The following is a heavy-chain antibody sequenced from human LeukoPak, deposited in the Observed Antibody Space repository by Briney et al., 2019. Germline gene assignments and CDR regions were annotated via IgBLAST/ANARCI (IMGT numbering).Heavy chain of an antibody. Sequence: GGSLRLSCAASGFTFSSYSMNWVRQAPGKGLEWVSYISSSSSTIYYADSVKGRFTISRDNAKNSLYLQVNSLRDEDTAVYYCARDAVAYCGGDCYWPFGYWGQGTLVTVSS. D-gene: IGHD2-21*02. CDR1: GFTFSSYS. J-gene: IGHJ4*02. CDR3: ARDAVAYCGGDCYWPFGY. V-gene: IGHV3-48*02. CDR2: ISSSSSTI.